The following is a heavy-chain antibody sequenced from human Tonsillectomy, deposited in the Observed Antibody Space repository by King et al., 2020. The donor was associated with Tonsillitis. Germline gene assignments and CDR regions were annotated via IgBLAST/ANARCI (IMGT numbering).Heavy chain of an antibody. Sequence: VQLVESGGGLVEPGGSLRLSCAASGFPFISYSMNWVHQAPGKGLEWVSSISSSSSYIYYADSVKGRFTISRDNAKNSLYLQVNSLRAEDTAVYFCARAIAAAGHYFDYWGLGTLVTVSS. CDR1: GFPFISYS. V-gene: IGHV3-21*01. D-gene: IGHD6-13*01. J-gene: IGHJ4*02. CDR3: ARAIAAAGHYFDY. CDR2: ISSSSSYI.